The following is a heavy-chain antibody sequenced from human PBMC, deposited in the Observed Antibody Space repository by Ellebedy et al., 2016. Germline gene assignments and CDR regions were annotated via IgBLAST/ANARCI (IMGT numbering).Heavy chain of an antibody. CDR3: AGGSSYSWEVLWT. V-gene: IGHV4-34*01. D-gene: IGHD1-26*01. J-gene: IGHJ5*02. Sequence: SETLSLTCDVYGGSFSNYYWSWIRQPPGKGLDWIGKINLSGSTNYNPSLKSRVTISLDTSKNQFSLKLSSVTAADTAVYYCAGGSSYSWEVLWTWGQGTLVTVSS. CDR2: INLSGST. CDR1: GGSFSNYY.